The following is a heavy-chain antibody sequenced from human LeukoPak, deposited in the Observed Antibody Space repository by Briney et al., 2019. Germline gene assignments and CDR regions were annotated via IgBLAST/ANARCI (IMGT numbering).Heavy chain of an antibody. CDR3: ARSARLMKGVVEVTALDD. D-gene: IGHD3-3*01. J-gene: IGHJ4*02. Sequence: PGGSLRLSCAASGFTFSSYGMHWVRQAPGKGLEWVAVISYDGSNKYYADSVEGRFTISRDNSKNTLYLEMNSLRADDTAAYYCARSARLMKGVVEVTALDDWGQGTLVTVSS. CDR1: GFTFSSYG. V-gene: IGHV3-30*03. CDR2: ISYDGSNK.